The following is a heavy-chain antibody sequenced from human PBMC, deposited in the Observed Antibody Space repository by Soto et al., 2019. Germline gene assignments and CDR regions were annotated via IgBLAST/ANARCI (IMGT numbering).Heavy chain of an antibody. CDR3: ANDWRPNDSSGLDAFDI. CDR1: GGSINNYY. D-gene: IGHD3-22*01. CDR2: VYYSGSA. J-gene: IGHJ3*02. Sequence: PSEILSLTCTVSGGSINNYYWSWIRQPPGKGLEWIGHVYYSGSAHYNPSLKSRVTMSVDASRNLFSLKLSSVTAADTAVYFCANDWRPNDSSGLDAFDIWGQGTMVTVSS. V-gene: IGHV4-59*08.